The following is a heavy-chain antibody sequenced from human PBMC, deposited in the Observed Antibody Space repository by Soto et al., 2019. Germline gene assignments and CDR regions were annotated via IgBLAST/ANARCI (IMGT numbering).Heavy chain of an antibody. V-gene: IGHV1-18*01. CDR1: GYTFTSYG. CDR3: ASFREGYSYGWSYYYGMDV. D-gene: IGHD5-18*01. J-gene: IGHJ6*02. CDR2: ISAYNGNT. Sequence: QVQLVQSGAVVKKPGASVKVSCKASGYTFTSYGFSWVRQAPGQGLEWMGWISAYNGNTNYAQKLQGRLTMTTDTSTSTAYMELRSLRSDDTAVYYCASFREGYSYGWSYYYGMDVWGQGTTVTVSS.